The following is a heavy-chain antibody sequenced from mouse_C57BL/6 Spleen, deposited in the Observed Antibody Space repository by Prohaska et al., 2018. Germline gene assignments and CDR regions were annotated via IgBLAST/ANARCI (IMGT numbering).Heavy chain of an antibody. Sequence: SVKMSCKASGYTFTDYNMHWVKQSHGKSLEWIGYINPNNGGTSYNQKFNGKATLTVNKSSSTAYMELRSLTSEDSAVYYCARGNYDYDYAMDYWGQGTSVTVSS. D-gene: IGHD2-4*01. J-gene: IGHJ4*01. CDR1: GYTFTDYN. V-gene: IGHV1-22*01. CDR2: INPNNGGT. CDR3: ARGNYDYDYAMDY.